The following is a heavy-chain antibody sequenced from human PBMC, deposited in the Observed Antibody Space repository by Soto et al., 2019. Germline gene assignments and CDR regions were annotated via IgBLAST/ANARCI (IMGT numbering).Heavy chain of an antibody. Sequence: EVQLLESGGGLVEPGGSRKLSFSAPGFNFCRFTLNWVRPAPGKGLEWVSTISGSGSSTYSADSVKGRFTISRDNSKNTLYLQMNSLRVEDTAIYYCAKAWGIDYWGQGTLVTVSS. D-gene: IGHD7-27*01. CDR1: GFNFCRFT. J-gene: IGHJ4*02. CDR3: AKAWGIDY. V-gene: IGHV3-23*01. CDR2: ISGSGSST.